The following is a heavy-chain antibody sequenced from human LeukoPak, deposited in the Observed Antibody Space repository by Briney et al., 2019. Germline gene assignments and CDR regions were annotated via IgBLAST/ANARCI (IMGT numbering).Heavy chain of an antibody. D-gene: IGHD5-18*01. CDR3: ARTAMVGLLHYYYYMDV. J-gene: IGHJ6*03. CDR1: GGSFSGYS. CDR2: INHSGST. Sequence: PSETLSLTCAVYGGSFSGYSWSWIRQPPGKGLEWIGEINHSGSTNYNPSLKSRVTISIDTSKNQFSLNLNSVTAADTAVYYCARTAMVGLLHYYYYMDVWGKGTTVTVSS. V-gene: IGHV4-34*01.